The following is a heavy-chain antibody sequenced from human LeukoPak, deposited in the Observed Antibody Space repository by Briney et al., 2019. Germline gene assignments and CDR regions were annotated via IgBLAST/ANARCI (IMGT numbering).Heavy chain of an antibody. CDR3: AKEEAHDYGEVFDY. J-gene: IGHJ4*02. V-gene: IGHV3-30*18. CDR1: GFTFSSYG. CDR2: ISYDGSNK. Sequence: PGGSLRLSCAASGFTFSSYGMHWVRQAPGKGLEWVAVISYDGSNKYYADSVKGRFTISRDNSKNTLYLQMNGLRAGDTAVYYCAKEEAHDYGEVFDYWGQGTLVTVSS. D-gene: IGHD4-17*01.